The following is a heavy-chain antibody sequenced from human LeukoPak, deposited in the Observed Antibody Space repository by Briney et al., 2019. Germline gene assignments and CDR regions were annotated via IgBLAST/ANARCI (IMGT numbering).Heavy chain of an antibody. CDR3: ARASPVDCSSTSCYGWFDP. CDR1: GYTFTGYY. CDR2: INPNSGGT. Sequence: ASVKVSCKASGYTFTGYYMHWVRQAPGRGLEWMGWINPNSGGTNYAQKFQGWVTMTRDTSISTAYMELSRLRSDDTAVYYCARASPVDCSSTSCYGWFDPWGQGTLVTVSS. D-gene: IGHD2-2*01. J-gene: IGHJ5*02. V-gene: IGHV1-2*04.